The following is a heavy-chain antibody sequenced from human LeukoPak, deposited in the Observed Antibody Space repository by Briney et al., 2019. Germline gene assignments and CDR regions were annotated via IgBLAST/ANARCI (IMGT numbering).Heavy chain of an antibody. V-gene: IGHV3-74*01. CDR1: GFTFRSHA. CDR3: AILSGSYTGD. J-gene: IGHJ4*02. CDR2: INSDGSST. Sequence: GGSLRLSCAASGFTFRSHAMSWVRQAPGKGLVWVSCINSDGSSTRYADSVKGRFTISRDNAKNTLDLQMNSLRAEDTAVYYCAILSGSYTGDWGQGTLVTVSS. D-gene: IGHD1-26*01.